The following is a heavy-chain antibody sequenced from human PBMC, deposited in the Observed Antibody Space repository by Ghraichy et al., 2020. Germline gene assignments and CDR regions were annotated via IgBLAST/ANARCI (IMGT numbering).Heavy chain of an antibody. J-gene: IGHJ6*02. D-gene: IGHD3-10*02. Sequence: GGSLRLSCVASGFTFSSYGMHWVRQAPGKGLEWVAVISYDGSNKYYADSVKGRFTISRDNSKNTLYLQMNSLRGEDTAVYYCAAEGALFVYGMDVWGQGTTVTVSS. CDR3: AAEGALFVYGMDV. V-gene: IGHV3-30*03. CDR2: ISYDGSNK. CDR1: GFTFSSYG.